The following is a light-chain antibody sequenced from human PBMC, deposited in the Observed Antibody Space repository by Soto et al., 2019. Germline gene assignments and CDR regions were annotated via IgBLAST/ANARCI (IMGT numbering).Light chain of an antibody. CDR2: EVS. J-gene: IGLJ1*01. V-gene: IGLV2-14*01. Sequence: QSALTQPASVSGSPGQSSTISCTGTSSDGGCYNYVSWYQQHTGKAPKLMIYEVSNRPSGVSNRFSGSKSGNTASLTISGLQAEDEADYYCSSYTSSSTVFGTGTKVTVL. CDR1: SSDGGCYNY. CDR3: SSYTSSSTV.